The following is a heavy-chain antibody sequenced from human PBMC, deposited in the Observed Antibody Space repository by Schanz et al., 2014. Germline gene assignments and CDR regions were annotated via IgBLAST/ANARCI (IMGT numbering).Heavy chain of an antibody. J-gene: IGHJ4*02. Sequence: VQLVESGGGVAQPGRSPRLSCAASGFIFSNSWMSWVRQAPGKGLEWVANIKQDGSEKYYVDSVKGRFTISRDNAKNSLYLQMNSLRAEDTAVYYCARDSGSHYLVDYWGQGTLVTVSS. V-gene: IGHV3-7*01. D-gene: IGHD1-26*01. CDR2: IKQDGSEK. CDR3: ARDSGSHYLVDY. CDR1: GFIFSNSW.